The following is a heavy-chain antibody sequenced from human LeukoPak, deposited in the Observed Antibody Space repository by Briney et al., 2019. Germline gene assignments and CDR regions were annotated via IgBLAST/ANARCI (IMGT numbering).Heavy chain of an antibody. J-gene: IGHJ4*02. D-gene: IGHD6-6*01. Sequence: TSETLSLTRAVYGGSFSGYYWSWIRQPPGKGLEWIGGINHSGSTSYNPSLKSRVTISVDTSKNQFSLKLSSVTAADTAVYYCASHIAARAYYFDYWGQGTLVTVSS. CDR1: GGSFSGYY. V-gene: IGHV4-34*01. CDR3: ASHIAARAYYFDY. CDR2: INHSGST.